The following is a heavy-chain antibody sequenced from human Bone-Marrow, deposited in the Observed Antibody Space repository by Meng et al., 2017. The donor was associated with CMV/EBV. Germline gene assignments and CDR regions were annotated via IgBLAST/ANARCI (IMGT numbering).Heavy chain of an antibody. V-gene: IGHV4-59*01. CDR1: GGSISHYY. D-gene: IGHD4-11*01. CDR2: IYYSGST. Sequence: SETLSLTCSVSGGSISHYYWSWIRQPPGKGLEWIGYIYYSGSTNYNPSLKSRVTISVDTSKNQFSLKLSSVTAADTAVYYCVRYTVTTVFDYWGQGTLVTVSS. CDR3: VRYTVTTVFDY. J-gene: IGHJ4*02.